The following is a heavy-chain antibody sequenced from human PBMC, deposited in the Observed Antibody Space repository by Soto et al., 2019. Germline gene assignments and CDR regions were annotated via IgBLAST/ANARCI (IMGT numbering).Heavy chain of an antibody. CDR1: GGSISSYY. V-gene: IGHV4-59*08. Sequence: SETLSLTCTVPGGSISSYYWGWIRQPPGKGLEWIGYMYYSGSANYNPSLKSRVTISVDTSKNQFSLKLSSVTAADTAVYYCARGSNWIDYWGQGTLVTVSS. D-gene: IGHD1-1*01. J-gene: IGHJ4*02. CDR3: ARGSNWIDY. CDR2: MYYSGSA.